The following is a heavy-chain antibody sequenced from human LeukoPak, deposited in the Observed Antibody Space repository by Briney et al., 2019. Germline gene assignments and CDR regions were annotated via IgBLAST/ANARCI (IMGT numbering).Heavy chain of an antibody. CDR1: GFTFSSYG. D-gene: IGHD6-13*01. J-gene: IGHJ6*02. Sequence: PGGSLRLSCAASGFTFSSYGMHWVRQAPGKGLEWVAVISYDGSNKYYADSVKGRFTISRDNSKNTPYLQMNSLRAEDTAVYYCAKARSSSYYYGMDVWGQGTTVTVSS. V-gene: IGHV3-30*18. CDR3: AKARSSSYYYGMDV. CDR2: ISYDGSNK.